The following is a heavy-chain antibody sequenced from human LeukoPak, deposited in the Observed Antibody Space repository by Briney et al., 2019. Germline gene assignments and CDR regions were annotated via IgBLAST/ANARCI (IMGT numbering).Heavy chain of an antibody. Sequence: SETLSLTCTVSGGSISSSSYYWGWIRQPPGKGLEWIGSIYYSGSTSYNPSLKSRVTISVDTSKNQFSLKLTPVTAADTALYYCARQGGSYYTPFDSWGQGTLVTVSS. J-gene: IGHJ4*02. CDR3: ARQGGSYYTPFDS. D-gene: IGHD1-26*01. V-gene: IGHV4-39*01. CDR2: IYYSGST. CDR1: GGSISSSSYY.